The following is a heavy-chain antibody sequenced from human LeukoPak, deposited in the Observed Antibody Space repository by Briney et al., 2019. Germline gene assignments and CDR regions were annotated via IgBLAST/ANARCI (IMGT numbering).Heavy chain of an antibody. J-gene: IGHJ4*02. CDR1: GDSISTYY. Sequence: SETQSLICSLSGDSISTYYWSWIRQSPGKGLEWIGHIYSSGNTDYNSSLKSRVTISVDTPKSQFSLRLSSVTATDTAVYYCARLRWQLVGPYFDYWGQGILVTVSS. CDR3: ARLRWQLVGPYFDY. V-gene: IGHV4-59*01. D-gene: IGHD1-26*01. CDR2: IYSSGNT.